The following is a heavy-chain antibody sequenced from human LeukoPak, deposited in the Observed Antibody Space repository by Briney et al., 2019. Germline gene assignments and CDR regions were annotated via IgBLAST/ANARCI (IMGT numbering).Heavy chain of an antibody. D-gene: IGHD2-2*01. CDR1: GFTFSSYG. CDR3: AKDQFSPSGCSSTSCYVEFDAFDI. V-gene: IGHV3-30*18. Sequence: PGGSLRLSCAASGFTFSSYGMHWVRQAPGKGLEWVAVISYDGSNKYYADSVKGRFTISRDNSKNTLYLQMNSLRAEDTAVYYCAKDQFSPSGCSSTSCYVEFDAFDIWGQGTMVTVSS. CDR2: ISYDGSNK. J-gene: IGHJ3*02.